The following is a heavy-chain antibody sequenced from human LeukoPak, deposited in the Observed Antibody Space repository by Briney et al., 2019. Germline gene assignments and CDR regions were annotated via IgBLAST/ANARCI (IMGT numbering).Heavy chain of an antibody. V-gene: IGHV4-59*01. CDR2: IYYSGST. CDR1: GGSTSSYY. J-gene: IGHJ4*02. D-gene: IGHD3-9*01. Sequence: SETLSLTCTVSGGSTSSYYWSWIRQPPGKGLEWIGYIYYSGSTNYNPSLKSRVTISVDTSKNQFSLKLSSVTAADTAVYYCARSGGYDILTGFWYYFDYWGQGTLVTVSS. CDR3: ARSGGYDILTGFWYYFDY.